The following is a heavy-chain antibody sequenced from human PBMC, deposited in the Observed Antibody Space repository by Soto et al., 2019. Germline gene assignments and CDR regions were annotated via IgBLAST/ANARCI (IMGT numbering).Heavy chain of an antibody. CDR3: ARYLADSGYDLRAFDI. D-gene: IGHD5-12*01. V-gene: IGHV3-7*01. CDR2: IKQDGSEK. Sequence: GGSLRLSCAASGFTFSSYWMSWVRQAPGKGLEWVANIKQDGSEKYYVDSVKGRFTISRDNAKNSLYLQMNSLRAEDTAVYYCARYLADSGYDLRAFDIWGQGTMVTVS. J-gene: IGHJ3*02. CDR1: GFTFSSYW.